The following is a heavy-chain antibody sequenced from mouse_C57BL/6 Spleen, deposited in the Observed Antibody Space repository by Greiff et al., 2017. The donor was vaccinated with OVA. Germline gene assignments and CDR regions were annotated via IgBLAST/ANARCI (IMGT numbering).Heavy chain of an antibody. J-gene: IGHJ4*01. Sequence: EVNVVESGGGLVKPGGSLKLSCAASGFTFSSYAMSWVRQTPEKRLEWVATISDGGSYTYYPDNVKGRFTISRDNAKNNLYLQMSHLKSEDTAMYYCARRGSPYAMDYWGQGTSVTVSS. V-gene: IGHV5-4*03. CDR1: GFTFSSYA. CDR2: ISDGGSYT. CDR3: ARRGSPYAMDY.